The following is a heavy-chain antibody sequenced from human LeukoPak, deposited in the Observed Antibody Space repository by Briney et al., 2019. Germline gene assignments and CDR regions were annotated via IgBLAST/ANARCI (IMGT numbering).Heavy chain of an antibody. J-gene: IGHJ4*02. CDR2: SNIVEAP. V-gene: IGHV4-34*01. Sequence: PSETLSLTCAVYGGSSVVTTGAGSASPQGRGWSGLGKSNIVEAPTTTRPSRVESPSVDTSKNQFSLKLSSVTAADTAVYYCARLAVAGPRDYWGQGTLVTVSS. CDR1: GGSSVVTT. CDR3: ARLAVAGPRDY. D-gene: IGHD6-19*01.